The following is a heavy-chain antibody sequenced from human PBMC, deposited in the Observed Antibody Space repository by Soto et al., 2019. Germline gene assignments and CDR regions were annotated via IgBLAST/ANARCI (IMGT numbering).Heavy chain of an antibody. CDR2: ISYEGSSQ. Sequence: QVQLVESGGGVVQPERSLRLSCAASGFIFSSYAMNWVRQAPGKGLEWVALISYEGSSQYYADSVKGRFTISRDSSKNTLYLHMNSLGAADTAVYYCGRCTSTSCHLGSDYWGQGTLVTVSS. CDR3: GRCTSTSCHLGSDY. CDR1: GFIFSSYA. J-gene: IGHJ4*02. D-gene: IGHD2-2*01. V-gene: IGHV3-30*04.